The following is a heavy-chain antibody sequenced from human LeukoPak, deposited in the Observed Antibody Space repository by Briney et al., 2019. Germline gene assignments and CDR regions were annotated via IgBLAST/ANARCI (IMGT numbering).Heavy chain of an antibody. J-gene: IGHJ4*02. CDR2: ITASGGGT. CDR1: GFTFSNYA. D-gene: IGHD6-19*01. Sequence: QPGGSLRLSCAAYGFTFSNYAFIWVRQAPGKGLEWVSTITASGGGTFYADSVRGRFTISRDNSKNTLYLQMNSLRAEDTAVYYCARDATSSGWYIGYYFDYWGQGTLVTVSS. CDR3: ARDATSSGWYIGYYFDY. V-gene: IGHV3-23*01.